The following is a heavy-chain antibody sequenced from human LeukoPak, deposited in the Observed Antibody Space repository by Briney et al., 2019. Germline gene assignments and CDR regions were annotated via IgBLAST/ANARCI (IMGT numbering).Heavy chain of an antibody. CDR3: ARDSAIKPQNPYVRDV. V-gene: IGHV3-7*03. CDR1: RFTFSSYW. CDR2: IRQDGSEK. Sequence: PGGSLRLSCAASRFTFSSYWMSWVRQAPGKGLEWVANIRQDGSEKYYVDSVKGRFTISRDNAKNSLYLQMNSLRAEDTAVYYCARDSAIKPQNPYVRDVGGKGTTVTVSS. J-gene: IGHJ6*04.